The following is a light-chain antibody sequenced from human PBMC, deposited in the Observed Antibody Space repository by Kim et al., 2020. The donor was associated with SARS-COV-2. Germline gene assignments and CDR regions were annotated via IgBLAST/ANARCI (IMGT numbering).Light chain of an antibody. V-gene: IGKV3-20*01. CDR2: GAS. CDR1: QSVSSSY. J-gene: IGKJ1*01. Sequence: PGEGATLSCRASQSVSSSYVSWYQQKPDPAPRLLNYGASIRATGSPDRFSGSGSGTDFTLTISRLEPEDFAVYYCQQYGSSPRTFGQGTKVDIK. CDR3: QQYGSSPRT.